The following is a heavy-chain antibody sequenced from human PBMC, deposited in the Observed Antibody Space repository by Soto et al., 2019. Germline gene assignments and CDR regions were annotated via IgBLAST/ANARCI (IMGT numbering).Heavy chain of an antibody. CDR2: ISGSGGST. D-gene: IGHD6-13*01. J-gene: IGHJ6*02. V-gene: IGHV3-23*01. CDR1: GFTFSSYA. CDR3: AKEAPISSSWSMFTYYGMDV. Sequence: PGGSLRLSCAASGFTFSSYAMSWVRQAPGKGLEWVSAISGSGGSTYYADSVKGRFTISRDNSKNTLYLQMNSLRAEDTAVYYCAKEAPISSSWSMFTYYGMDVWGQGTTVTVSS.